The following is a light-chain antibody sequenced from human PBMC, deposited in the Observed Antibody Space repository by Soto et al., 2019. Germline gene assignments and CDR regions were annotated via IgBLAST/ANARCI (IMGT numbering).Light chain of an antibody. V-gene: IGKV3-20*01. Sequence: IGLTQSPGTLSLSPGERASLSCRASQSVSGTYLAWYQQRPGQAPRLLIYDVSSRATGIPDRFSGSGSGSDFTLTINRLEPEDFAVYYCQQYGTSPQTFGQGTRLEIK. CDR3: QQYGTSPQT. J-gene: IGKJ5*01. CDR1: QSVSGTY. CDR2: DVS.